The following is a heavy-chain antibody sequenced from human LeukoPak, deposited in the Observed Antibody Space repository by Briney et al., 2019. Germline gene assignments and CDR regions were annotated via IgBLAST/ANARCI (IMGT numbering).Heavy chain of an antibody. D-gene: IGHD3-22*01. V-gene: IGHV4-39*01. Sequence: PSETLSLTCTVSGGSISSSSYYWGWIRQPPGKGLEWIGSIYYSGSTYYNPSLKSRVTISVDTSKNQFSLKLSSVTAADTAVYYCVMCPYYYDSSGWVLTWYMDVWGKGTTVTISS. CDR2: IYYSGST. CDR3: VMCPYYYDSSGWVLTWYMDV. J-gene: IGHJ6*03. CDR1: GGSISSSSYY.